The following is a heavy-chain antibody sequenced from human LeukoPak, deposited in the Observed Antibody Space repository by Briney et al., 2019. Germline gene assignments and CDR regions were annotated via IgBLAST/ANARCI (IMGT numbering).Heavy chain of an antibody. J-gene: IGHJ4*02. CDR2: IYPGDSDT. Sequence: PGGSLRLSCKGHGYSFTNYWIGWVRQMPGKGLEWMGIIYPGDSDTRYSPSFQGQVTISTDKSITTAYLQWSSLKASDTAMYYCSSLDSGSYSGYDYWGQGTLVTVSS. CDR3: SSLDSGSYSGYDY. CDR1: GYSFTNYW. D-gene: IGHD1-26*01. V-gene: IGHV5-51*01.